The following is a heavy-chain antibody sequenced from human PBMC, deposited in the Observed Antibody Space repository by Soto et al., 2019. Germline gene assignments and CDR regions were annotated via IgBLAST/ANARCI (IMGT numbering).Heavy chain of an antibody. CDR3: AGISHDSTPS. J-gene: IGHJ3*01. CDR1: GDSVSSNSAA. CDR2: TYYRSKWYN. D-gene: IGHD3-22*01. Sequence: QVQLQQSGPGLVKPSQTLSLTCAISGDSVSSNSAAWNWIRQSPSRGLEWLGRTYYRSKWYNAYAVSVKSRIAINPDTSKNQFALHLNSVTPEDTAVYYCAGISHDSTPSWGQGTMVTVSS. V-gene: IGHV6-1*01.